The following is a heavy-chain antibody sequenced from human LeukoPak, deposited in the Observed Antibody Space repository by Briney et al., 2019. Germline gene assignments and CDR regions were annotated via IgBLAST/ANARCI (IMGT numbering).Heavy chain of an antibody. CDR1: GGSFSGYY. V-gene: IGHV4-34*01. CDR3: ARVPAAITGAFDI. Sequence: SETLSLTCAVYGGSFSGYYWSWIRQPPGKGLEWIGEINHSGSTNYNPSLKSRVTISVDTSKNQFSLKLSSVTAADTAVYYCARVPAAITGAFDIWGQGTVVTVSS. J-gene: IGHJ3*02. CDR2: INHSGST. D-gene: IGHD2-2*01.